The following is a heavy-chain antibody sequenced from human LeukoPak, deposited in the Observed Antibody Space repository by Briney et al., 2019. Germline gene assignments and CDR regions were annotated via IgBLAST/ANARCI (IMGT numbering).Heavy chain of an antibody. D-gene: IGHD3-22*01. CDR1: GYTFTSYD. CDR3: ARGRLKNYYDSSGYEDAFDI. V-gene: IGHV1-8*01. J-gene: IGHJ3*02. CDR2: MNPNSGNT. Sequence: ASVKVSCKASGYTFTSYDVNWVRQATGQGLEWMGWMNPNSGNTGYAQKFQGRVTMTRNTSISTAYMELSSLRSEDTAVYYCARGRLKNYYDSSGYEDAFDIWGQGTMVTVSS.